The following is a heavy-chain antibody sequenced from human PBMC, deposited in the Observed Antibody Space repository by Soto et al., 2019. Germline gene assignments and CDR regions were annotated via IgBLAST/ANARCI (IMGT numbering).Heavy chain of an antibody. V-gene: IGHV1-69*13. Sequence: SVKVSCKASGGTFSSNAISWVRQAPGQGLEWMGGIIPMFATPKYAQKFQGRVTIIADESTSTVSMELSNLRSEDTALYYCARGSNSEEFAYWGQGTLVTVSS. D-gene: IGHD4-4*01. J-gene: IGHJ4*02. CDR2: IIPMFATP. CDR3: ARGSNSEEFAY. CDR1: GGTFSSNA.